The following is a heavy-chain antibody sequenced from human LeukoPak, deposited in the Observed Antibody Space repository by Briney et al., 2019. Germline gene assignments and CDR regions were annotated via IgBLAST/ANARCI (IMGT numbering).Heavy chain of an antibody. V-gene: IGHV1-18*01. D-gene: IGHD6-13*01. J-gene: IGHJ6*02. CDR3: ARDLESIAAAGTVGYYYYYGMDV. CDR2: IISYNGNT. CDR1: GYTFSSYG. Sequence: EASVKVSCKASGYTFSSYGISWVRQAPGQGLEWMGCIISYNGNTDYARKLQGRVTMTTDTSTSTAYMELRSLRSDDTAVYYCARDLESIAAAGTVGYYYYYGMDVWGQGTTVTVSS.